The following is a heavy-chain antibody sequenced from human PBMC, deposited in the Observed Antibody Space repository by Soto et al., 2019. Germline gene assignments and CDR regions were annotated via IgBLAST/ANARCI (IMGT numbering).Heavy chain of an antibody. D-gene: IGHD3-10*01. V-gene: IGHV4-30-2*01. CDR3: ARGGGFLGY. J-gene: IGHJ4*02. CDR2: SSHTGRT. CDR1: GGSISSGGYS. Sequence: QLQLQESGSGLVKPSQTLSLTCAVSGGSISSGGYSWSWIRQPPGKGLEWIGYSSHTGRTYYNPSRKSRVTRSVDRSMNQFSLKLSSVTAADTAVYYGARGGGFLGYWGQGTLVTVSS.